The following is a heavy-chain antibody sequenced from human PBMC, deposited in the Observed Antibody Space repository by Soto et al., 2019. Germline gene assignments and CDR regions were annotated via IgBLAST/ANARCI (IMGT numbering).Heavy chain of an antibody. J-gene: IGHJ1*01. Sequence: GGSLRLSCAASGFTFSSYAMHWVRQAPGKGLEWVAVISYDGSNKYYADSVKGRFTISRDISKNTLYLQMNSLRAEDMFLYYCARDLGSSWYPEYFQHWGQGTLVTVSS. CDR2: ISYDGSNK. CDR1: GFTFSSYA. V-gene: IGHV3-30-3*01. CDR3: ARDLGSSWYPEYFQH. D-gene: IGHD6-13*01.